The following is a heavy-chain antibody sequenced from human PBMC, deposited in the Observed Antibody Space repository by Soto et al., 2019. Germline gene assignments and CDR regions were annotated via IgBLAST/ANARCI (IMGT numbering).Heavy chain of an antibody. CDR2: ISSGAFTI. Sequence: GGSLRLSCVVSGFSFSDSYMTWVRQIPGKGLEWIASISSGAFTIPYAAAVKGRFTISRDDGHNSLFLQMDSLRAEDTALYYCARDTTRLEHWGQGTLVTVSS. D-gene: IGHD1-1*01. CDR1: GFSFSDSY. CDR3: ARDTTRLEH. J-gene: IGHJ4*02. V-gene: IGHV3-11*01.